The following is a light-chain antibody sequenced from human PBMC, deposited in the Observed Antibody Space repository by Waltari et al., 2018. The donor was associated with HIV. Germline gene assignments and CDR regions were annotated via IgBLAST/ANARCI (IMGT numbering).Light chain of an antibody. Sequence: SYELTRPPSVSVSPGQTARITCSGDQLGDKYACWYQQKQGQSTGLVIYQESKRPSGIPERFSGSNSGNTATLTISGTQAMDGADYYCQGWDSSTAGVFGTGTKVTVL. CDR1: QLGDKY. J-gene: IGLJ1*01. CDR3: QGWDSSTAGV. CDR2: QES. V-gene: IGLV3-1*01.